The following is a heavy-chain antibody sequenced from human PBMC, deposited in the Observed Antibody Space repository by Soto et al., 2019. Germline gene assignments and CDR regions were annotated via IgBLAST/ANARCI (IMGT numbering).Heavy chain of an antibody. V-gene: IGHV1-18*01. J-gene: IGHJ4*02. CDR2: ISAYNGNT. D-gene: IGHD3-9*01. CDR1: GYTFTSYG. Sequence: GASVKVSCKASGYTFTSYGISWVRQAPGQGLEWMGWISAYNGNTNYAQKLQGRVTMTTDTSTSTAYMELRSMRSDDTAVYYCARAVEGDILPGYSITPLYYFDYWGQGTLVTVSS. CDR3: ARAVEGDILPGYSITPLYYFDY.